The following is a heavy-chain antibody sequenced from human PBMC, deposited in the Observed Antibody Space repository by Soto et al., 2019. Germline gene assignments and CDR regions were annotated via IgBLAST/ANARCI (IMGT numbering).Heavy chain of an antibody. V-gene: IGHV1-3*01. CDR1: GYTFTSYA. Sequence: QVQLVQSGAEVKKPGASVKVSGKASGYTFTSYAMHWVRQAPGQRLEWMGWINAGNGNTKYSQKFQGRVTITRDTTASTAYLELSSVRSEDTAVYYCAGGAQQLDYNWFDPWGQGTLVTVSS. J-gene: IGHJ5*02. CDR2: INAGNGNT. D-gene: IGHD6-13*01. CDR3: AGGAQQLDYNWFDP.